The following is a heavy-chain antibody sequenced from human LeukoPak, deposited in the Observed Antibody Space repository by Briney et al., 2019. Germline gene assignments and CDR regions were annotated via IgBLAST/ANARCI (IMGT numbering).Heavy chain of an antibody. V-gene: IGHV3-48*01. CDR3: ATGTRWDY. J-gene: IGHJ4*02. CDR2: ISSSSTTI. CDR1: GFSFSSYS. Sequence: GGSLRLSCAASGFSFSSYSMNWLRQASGKGLEWVSYISSSSTTIYYADSVKGRFTISRDNAKNSLYLQMNSLRAEDTAVYYCATGTRWDYWGQGTLVTVSS. D-gene: IGHD2-2*01.